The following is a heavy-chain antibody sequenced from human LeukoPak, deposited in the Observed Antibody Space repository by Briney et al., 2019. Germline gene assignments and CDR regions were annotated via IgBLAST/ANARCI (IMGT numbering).Heavy chain of an antibody. D-gene: IGHD3-22*01. CDR1: GYTFTGYY. CDR3: ARGAYYYDSSGYYPDAFDI. J-gene: IGHJ3*02. Sequence: ASVKVSCKASGYTFTGYYMHWVRQAPGQGLEWMGWINPNSGGTNYAQKFQGRVTMTRDTSISTAYMELSSLRSEDTAVYYCARGAYYYDSSGYYPDAFDIWGQGTMVTVSS. V-gene: IGHV1-2*02. CDR2: INPNSGGT.